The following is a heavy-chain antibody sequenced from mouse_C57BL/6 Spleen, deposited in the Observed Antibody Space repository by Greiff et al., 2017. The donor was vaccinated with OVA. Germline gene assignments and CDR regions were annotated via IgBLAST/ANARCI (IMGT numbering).Heavy chain of an antibody. V-gene: IGHV5-4*01. Sequence: EVQRVESGGGLVKPGGSLKLSCAASGFTFSSYAMSWVRQTPEKRLEWVATISDGGSYTYYPDNVKGRFTISRDNAKNNLYLQMSHLKSEDTAMYYCARGMVFDYWGQGTTLTVSS. J-gene: IGHJ2*01. CDR2: ISDGGSYT. CDR3: ARGMVFDY. D-gene: IGHD2-10*02. CDR1: GFTFSSYA.